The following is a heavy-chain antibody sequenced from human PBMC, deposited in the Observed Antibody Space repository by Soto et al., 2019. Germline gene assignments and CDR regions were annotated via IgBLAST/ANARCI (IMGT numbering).Heavy chain of an antibody. Sequence: GGSLRLSCAASGFTFSCSAMHWVRQASGKGLEWVGRIRSKANSYATAYAASVKGRFTISRDDSKNTAYLQMNSLKTEDTAVYYCTSDSSSSGYYYYGMDVWGQGTTVTVSS. V-gene: IGHV3-73*01. J-gene: IGHJ6*02. D-gene: IGHD6-6*01. CDR3: TSDSSSSGYYYYGMDV. CDR1: GFTFSCSA. CDR2: IRSKANSYAT.